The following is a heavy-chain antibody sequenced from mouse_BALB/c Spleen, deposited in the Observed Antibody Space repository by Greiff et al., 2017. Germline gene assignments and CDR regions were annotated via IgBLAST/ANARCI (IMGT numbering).Heavy chain of an antibody. CDR3: ARNGVLRAFYAMDY. D-gene: IGHD1-1*01. CDR1: GFTFSSYG. J-gene: IGHJ4*01. Sequence: EVQLVESGGGLVQPGGSLKLSCAASGFTFSSYGMSWVRQTPDKRLELVATINSNGGSTYYPDSVKGRFTISRDNAKNTLYLQMSSLKSEDTAIYYCARNGVLRAFYAMDYWGQGTSVTVSS. V-gene: IGHV5-6-3*01. CDR2: INSNGGST.